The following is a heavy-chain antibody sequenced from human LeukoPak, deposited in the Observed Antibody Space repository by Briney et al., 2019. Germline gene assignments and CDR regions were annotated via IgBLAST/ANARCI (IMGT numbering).Heavy chain of an antibody. V-gene: IGHV4-59*08. CDR3: ARRSRDGSYFDY. J-gene: IGHJ4*02. D-gene: IGHD5-24*01. Sequence: SETLSLTCTVSGGSISSYYWRWIRQPPGKGLEWIGYIYYSGSTNYNPSLKSPVTISVDTSKNQFSLKLSSVTAADTAVYYCARRSRDGSYFDYWGQGTLVTVSS. CDR2: IYYSGST. CDR1: GGSISSYY.